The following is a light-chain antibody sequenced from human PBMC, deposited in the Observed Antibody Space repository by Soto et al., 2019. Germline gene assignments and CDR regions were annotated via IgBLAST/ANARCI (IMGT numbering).Light chain of an antibody. V-gene: IGKV1-39*01. CDR3: QQSYSTPSIT. Sequence: IQMTQSPSSLSASVGDRVTITCWASQSINTYLNWYQQKPGKAPKLLIYGASNLQSGVPSRFAGSGSGTDFTLTINSLQPEDFANYYCQQSYSTPSITFGQGTRLEIK. J-gene: IGKJ5*01. CDR1: QSINTY. CDR2: GAS.